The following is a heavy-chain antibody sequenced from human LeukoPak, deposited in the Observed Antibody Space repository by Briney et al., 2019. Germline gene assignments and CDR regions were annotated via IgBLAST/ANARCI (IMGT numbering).Heavy chain of an antibody. V-gene: IGHV3-21*01. CDR1: GFTFSSYS. CDR2: ISSSSSYI. CDR3: ARDSSRSYYVRYFDY. D-gene: IGHD1-26*01. J-gene: IGHJ4*02. Sequence: PGGSLRLSCAASGFTFSSYSMNWVRQAPGKGLEWVSSISSSSSYIYYADSVKGRFTISRDNAKNSLYLQMNSLRAEDTAVYYCARDSSRSYYVRYFDYWGQGTLVTVSS.